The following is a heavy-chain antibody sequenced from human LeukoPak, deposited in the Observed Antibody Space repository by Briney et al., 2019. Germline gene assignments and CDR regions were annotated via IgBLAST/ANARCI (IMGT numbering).Heavy chain of an antibody. CDR1: GFTFSSYA. V-gene: IGHV3-30*04. D-gene: IGHD3-10*01. CDR2: ISYDGSNK. J-gene: IGHJ5*02. CDR3: AKDARRFGELLFSSWFDP. Sequence: PGGSLRLSCAASGFTFSSYAMHWVRQAPGKGLEWVALISYDGSNKYYADSVKGRFTISRDNSKNTLYLQMNSLRAEDTAVYYCAKDARRFGELLFSSWFDPWGQGTLVTVSS.